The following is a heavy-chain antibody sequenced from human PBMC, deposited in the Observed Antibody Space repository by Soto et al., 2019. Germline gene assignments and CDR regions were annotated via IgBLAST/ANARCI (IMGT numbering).Heavy chain of an antibody. CDR2: IYSSGST. CDR3: AKDGSSPFFDY. D-gene: IGHD3-10*01. J-gene: IGHJ4*02. CDR1: VFTVSNNY. V-gene: IGHV3-53*01. Sequence: LRLSCASSVFTVSNNYISWVRQAPGKGLEWVSIIYSSGSTYYADSVKGRFTISRDNSKNTLYLQMNSLRAEDTAVYYCAKDGSSPFFDYWGQGTLVTVSS.